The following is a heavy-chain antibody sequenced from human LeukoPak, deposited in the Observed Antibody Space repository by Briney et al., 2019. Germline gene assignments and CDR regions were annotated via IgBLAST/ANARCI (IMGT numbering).Heavy chain of an antibody. Sequence: SETLSLTCTVSGGSIISSSYYWSWIRQPPGKGLEWIGEINHSGSTNYNPSLKSRVTISVDTSKNQFSLKLSSVTAADTAVYYCAREGKDIVVVPAATESSGWFDPWGQGTLVTVSS. V-gene: IGHV4-39*07. CDR1: GGSIISSSYY. CDR2: INHSGST. J-gene: IGHJ5*02. CDR3: AREGKDIVVVPAATESSGWFDP. D-gene: IGHD2-2*01.